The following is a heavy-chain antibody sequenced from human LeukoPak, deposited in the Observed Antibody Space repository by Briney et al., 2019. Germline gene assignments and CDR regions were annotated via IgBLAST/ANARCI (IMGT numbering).Heavy chain of an antibody. J-gene: IGHJ4*02. V-gene: IGHV4-34*01. D-gene: IGHD3-3*01. CDR2: INHSGNT. CDR1: GGSFTGLY. CDR3: ARGSRMTNVGVLNAGDY. Sequence: SETLSLTCAVYGGSFTGLYWSWIRQPPGKGLEWIGEINHSGNTKYNPTLKSRVTMSVDTSKNQFSLKLTSVTAAATAVYYCARGSRMTNVGVLNAGDYWGQGTLVSVSS.